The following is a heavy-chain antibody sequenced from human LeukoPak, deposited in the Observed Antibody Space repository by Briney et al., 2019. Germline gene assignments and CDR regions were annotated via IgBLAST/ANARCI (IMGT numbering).Heavy chain of an antibody. V-gene: IGHV3-33*06. CDR1: GSTFSSYG. J-gene: IGHJ4*02. CDR3: AKGPHTQDYYDSSGYYYDY. D-gene: IGHD3-22*01. Sequence: GGSLRLSCAASGSTFSSYGMHWVRQAPGKGLEWVAVIWYDGSNKYYADSMKGRFTISRDNSKNTLYLQMNSLRAEDTAVYYCAKGPHTQDYYDSSGYYYDYWGQGTLVTVSS. CDR2: IWYDGSNK.